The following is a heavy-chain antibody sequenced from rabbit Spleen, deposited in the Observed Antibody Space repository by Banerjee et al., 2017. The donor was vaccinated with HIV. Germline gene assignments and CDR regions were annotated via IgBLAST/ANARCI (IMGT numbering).Heavy chain of an antibody. V-gene: IGHV1S45*01. CDR1: GFSFSSSYW. J-gene: IGHJ4*01. CDR3: ARDGSGWGANFNL. D-gene: IGHD4-1*01. CDR2: IDAGYRGST. Sequence: QEQLEESGGDLVKPEGSLTLTCTASGFSFSSSYWICWVRQAPGKGLEWIACIDAGYRGSTYYASWAKGRFTISKTSSTTVTLQMTSLTAADMATYFCARDGSGWGANFNLWGPGTLVTVS.